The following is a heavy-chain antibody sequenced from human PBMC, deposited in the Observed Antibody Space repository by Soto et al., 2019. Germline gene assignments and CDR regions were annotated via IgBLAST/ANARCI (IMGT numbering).Heavy chain of an antibody. CDR2: MYNTGST. CDR3: ARDLWGYCGTDCYPLDV. D-gene: IGHD2-21*02. CDR1: GGSIGGYY. Sequence: SETLSLTCTVSGGSIGGYYWSWIRQPPGKGLEWIGYMYNTGSTVYNPSFKSRVTISVDTSKNQFSLKLNSVTAADTAVYYCARDLWGYCGTDCYPLDVWGKGTTVS. J-gene: IGHJ6*03. V-gene: IGHV4-59*01.